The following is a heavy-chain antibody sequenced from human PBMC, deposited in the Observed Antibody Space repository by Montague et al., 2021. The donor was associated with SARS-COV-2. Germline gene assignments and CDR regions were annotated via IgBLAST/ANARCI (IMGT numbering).Heavy chain of an antibody. V-gene: IGHV3-7*05. CDR1: GFTFTNYW. D-gene: IGHD4-23*01. J-gene: IGHJ4*02. CDR3: YRRKRWVTDF. Sequence: SLRLSCAASGFTFTNYWMGWVRQAPGKGLEWVANIKPDGSETYYGDSVKGRFTISRDNAQNSLYLQMNSLRAEDTAVYYCYRRKRWVTDFWGQGTLVTVSS. CDR2: IKPDGSET.